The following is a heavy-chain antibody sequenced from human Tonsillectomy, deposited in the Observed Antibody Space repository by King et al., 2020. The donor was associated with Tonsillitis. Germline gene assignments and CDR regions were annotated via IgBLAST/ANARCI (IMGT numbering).Heavy chain of an antibody. J-gene: IGHJ4*02. D-gene: IGHD2-15*01. CDR3: ARGGIVVVVAAFDY. V-gene: IGHV3-64*01. CDR1: GFTFSSYA. Sequence: QLVQSGGGLVQPGGSLRLSCAASGFTFSSYAMHLFRQAPGKGLEYVSGISSNGGSTFYAKSLKGRFNIYMDNSNNTLYLQIGSLSAEDMAVYYCARGGIVVVVAAFDYWGQGTLVTVSS. CDR2: ISSNGGST.